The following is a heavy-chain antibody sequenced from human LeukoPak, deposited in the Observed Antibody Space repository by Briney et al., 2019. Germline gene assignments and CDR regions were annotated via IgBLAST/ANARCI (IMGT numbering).Heavy chain of an antibody. CDR2: ISSSDSTI. J-gene: IGHJ4*02. D-gene: IGHD4-23*01. CDR3: ARDYGGSSPFDY. CDR1: GFTFSSYE. Sequence: PGGSLRLSCAASGFTFSSYEMHWVHQAPGKGLEWVSYISSSDSTIYYADSVKGRFTISRDNAKNSLYLQMNSLRAEDTAVYYCARDYGGSSPFDYWGQGTLVTVSS. V-gene: IGHV3-48*03.